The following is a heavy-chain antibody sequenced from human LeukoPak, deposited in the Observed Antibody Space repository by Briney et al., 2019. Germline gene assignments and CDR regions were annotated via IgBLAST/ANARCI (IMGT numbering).Heavy chain of an antibody. CDR2: ISYDGSNK. D-gene: IGHD3-9*01. J-gene: IGHJ4*02. V-gene: IGHV3-30*04. Sequence: GRSLRLSCAASGFTFSSYAMHWVSQAPGKGLEWVAVISYDGSNKYYADSVKGRFTISRDNSKNTLYLQMNSLRAEDTAVYYCARAYYDILTGSLSNWGQGTLVTVSS. CDR1: GFTFSSYA. CDR3: ARAYYDILTGSLSN.